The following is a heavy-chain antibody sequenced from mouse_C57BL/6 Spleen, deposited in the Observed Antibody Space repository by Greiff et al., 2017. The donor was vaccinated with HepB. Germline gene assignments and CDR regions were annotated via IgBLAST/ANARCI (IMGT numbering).Heavy chain of an antibody. V-gene: IGHV1-50*01. CDR2: IDPSDSYT. Sequence: QVQLQQSGAELVKPGASVKLSCKASGYTFTSYWMQWVKQRPGQGLEWIGEIDPSDSYTNYNQKFKGKATLTVDTSSSTAYMQLSSLTSEDSAVYYCARSRTTVGRAMDYWGQGTSVTVSS. CDR3: ARSRTTVGRAMDY. J-gene: IGHJ4*01. D-gene: IGHD1-1*01. CDR1: GYTFTSYW.